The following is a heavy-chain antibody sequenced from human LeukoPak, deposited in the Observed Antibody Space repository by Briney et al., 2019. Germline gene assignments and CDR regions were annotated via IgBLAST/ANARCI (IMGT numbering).Heavy chain of an antibody. CDR3: VRDGGVSGYDLLDY. D-gene: IGHD5-12*01. Sequence: PGGSLRLSCAASGFTFSSYAMSWVRQAPGKGLEWVSAISGSGGSTYYADSVKARFTISRDNAKNSVFLQMNSLRAEDTAVYYCVRDGGVSGYDLLDYWGQGTLVTVSS. CDR2: ISGSGGST. V-gene: IGHV3-23*01. CDR1: GFTFSSYA. J-gene: IGHJ4*02.